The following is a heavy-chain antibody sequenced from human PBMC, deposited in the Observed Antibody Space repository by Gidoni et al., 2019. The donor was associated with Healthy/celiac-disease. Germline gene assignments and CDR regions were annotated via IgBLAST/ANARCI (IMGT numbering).Heavy chain of an antibody. CDR1: GFTFSDYY. V-gene: IGHV3-11*01. D-gene: IGHD3-22*01. CDR2: ISSSGSTI. CDR3: ARDPPYYYDSSGRQGYFDY. Sequence: QVQLVESGGGLVKPGGSLRLSCAASGFTFSDYYMSWIRQAPGQGLEWVSYISSSGSTIYYADSVKGRFTISRDNAKNSLYLQMNSLRAEDTAVYYCARDPPYYYDSSGRQGYFDYWGQGTLVTVSS. J-gene: IGHJ4*02.